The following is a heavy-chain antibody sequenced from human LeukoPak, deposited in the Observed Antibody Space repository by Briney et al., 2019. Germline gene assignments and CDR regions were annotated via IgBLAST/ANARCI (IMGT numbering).Heavy chain of an antibody. J-gene: IGHJ5*02. CDR2: ISAYNGNT. CDR1: GYTFTSYG. CDR3: ARDRSPGIAAPPGWFDP. V-gene: IGHV1-18*01. D-gene: IGHD6-6*01. Sequence: ASVKVSCKASGYTFTSYGISWVRQAPGQGLEWMGWISAYNGNTNYAQKLQGRVTVTTDTSTSTAYMELRSLRSDDTAVYYCARDRSPGIAAPPGWFDPWGQGTLVTVSS.